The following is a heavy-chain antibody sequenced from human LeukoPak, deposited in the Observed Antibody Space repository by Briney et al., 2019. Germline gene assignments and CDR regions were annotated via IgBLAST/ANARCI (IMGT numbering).Heavy chain of an antibody. CDR1: GFTFSSYA. D-gene: IGHD2-2*01. CDR3: AKRPVVVPAASHFDY. V-gene: IGHV3-23*01. Sequence: GGSLRLSCAASGFTFSSYAMSWVRQAPGKGLEWVSAISGSGGSTYYADSVKGRFTISRDNSKNTLCLQMNSLRAEDTAVYYCAKRPVVVPAASHFDYWGQGTLVTVSS. J-gene: IGHJ4*02. CDR2: ISGSGGST.